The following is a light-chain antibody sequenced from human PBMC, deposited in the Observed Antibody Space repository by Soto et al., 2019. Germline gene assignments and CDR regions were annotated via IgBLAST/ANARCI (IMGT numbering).Light chain of an antibody. Sequence: IVSTHSPATLSLSPGEIATLSCRASQSVSIYLAWYQQKPGQAPRLLIYDASNRATGIPARFSGSGSGTDFTLTISRLEPEDFAVYYCQQYGSSGTFGQGTKVDIK. CDR1: QSVSIY. J-gene: IGKJ1*01. CDR2: DAS. V-gene: IGKV3-11*01. CDR3: QQYGSSGT.